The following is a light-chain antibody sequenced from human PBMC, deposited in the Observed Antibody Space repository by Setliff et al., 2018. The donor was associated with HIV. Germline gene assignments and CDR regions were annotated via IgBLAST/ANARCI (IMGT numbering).Light chain of an antibody. CDR1: NSGSKS. V-gene: IGLV3-21*03. CDR3: QVWDGNSDHYV. J-gene: IGLJ1*01. CDR2: DDN. Sequence: SSELTQPPSVSVAPGKTARITCGGNNSGSKSVHWYQQKPGQAPVLVVYDDNDRPSGIPERFSDSNSGNTAPLTISRVEAGDEADYYCQVWDGNSDHYVFGTGT.